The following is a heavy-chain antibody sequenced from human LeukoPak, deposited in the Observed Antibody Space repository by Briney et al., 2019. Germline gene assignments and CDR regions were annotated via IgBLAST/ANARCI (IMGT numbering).Heavy chain of an antibody. CDR1: GFTFSSYG. J-gene: IGHJ3*02. V-gene: IGHV3-30*03. CDR3: ARDFGRDSSSWYGAFDI. CDR2: ISYDGSNK. Sequence: GGSLRLSCAASGFTFSSYGMHGVRQAPGKGLEWVAVISYDGSNKYYADSVKGRFTISRDNSKNTLYLQMNSLRAEDTAVYYCARDFGRDSSSWYGAFDIWGQGTMVTVSS. D-gene: IGHD6-13*01.